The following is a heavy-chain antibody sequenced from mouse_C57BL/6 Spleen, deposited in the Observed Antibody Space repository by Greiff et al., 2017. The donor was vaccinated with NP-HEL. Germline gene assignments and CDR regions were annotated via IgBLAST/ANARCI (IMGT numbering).Heavy chain of an antibody. CDR2: INPSSGYT. CDR1: GYTFTSYW. J-gene: IGHJ2*01. Sequence: QVHVKQSGAELAKPGASVKLSCKASGYTFTSYWMHWVKQRPGQGLEWIGYINPSSGYTKYNQKFKDKATLTADKSSSTAYMQLSSLTYEDSAVYYCARSDYGNYDVGFDYWGQGTTLTVSS. CDR3: ARSDYGNYDVGFDY. V-gene: IGHV1-7*01. D-gene: IGHD2-1*01.